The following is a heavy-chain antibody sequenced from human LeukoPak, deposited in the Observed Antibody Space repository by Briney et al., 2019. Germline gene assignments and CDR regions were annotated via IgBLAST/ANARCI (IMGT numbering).Heavy chain of an antibody. CDR1: GFTLTNYW. J-gene: IGHJ1*01. CDR3: SKRGSDSPSCFQH. V-gene: IGHV3-7*03. D-gene: IGHD2-21*02. Sequence: GGSLRLSCAASGFTLTNYWMGWVRQAPGKGLEWVANIRPEGSDKYYVDSVKGRFTISRDNSKNTLYLQMDSLRAEDTAVYYCSKRGSDSPSCFQHWGQGTLVTVSS. CDR2: IRPEGSDK.